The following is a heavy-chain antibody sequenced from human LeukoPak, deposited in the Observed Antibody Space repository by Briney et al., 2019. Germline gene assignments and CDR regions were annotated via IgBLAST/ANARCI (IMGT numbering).Heavy chain of an antibody. CDR1: GFTFNSYA. D-gene: IGHD6-19*01. CDR2: VSGSGGII. V-gene: IGHV3-23*01. Sequence: PGGSLRLSCAASGFTFNSYAMTWVRQAPGKGLEWVSHVSGSGGIIYYADSVKGRFTIFRDNSKNTLYLQMNSLRAEDTAVYYCAKTTAGNSSGRNPGWPVDYWGQGTLVTVSS. CDR3: AKTTAGNSSGRNPGWPVDY. J-gene: IGHJ4*02.